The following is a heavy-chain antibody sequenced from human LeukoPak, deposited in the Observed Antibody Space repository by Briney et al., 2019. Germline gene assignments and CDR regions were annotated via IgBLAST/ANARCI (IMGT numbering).Heavy chain of an antibody. J-gene: IGHJ4*02. CDR3: ARVRKGNYFDY. V-gene: IGHV3-21*01. CDR2: ISSSSSYI. CDR1: GFTFSSFS. Sequence: GRSLRLSCAASGFTFSSFSINWVRQAPGKGLEWVSSISSSSSYIYYADSVKGRFTISRDNAKNSLYLQMYSLRAEDTAVYYCARVRKGNYFDYWGQGTLVTVSS. D-gene: IGHD1-14*01.